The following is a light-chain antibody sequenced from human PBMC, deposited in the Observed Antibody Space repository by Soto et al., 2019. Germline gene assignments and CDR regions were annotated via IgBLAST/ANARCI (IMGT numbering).Light chain of an antibody. CDR3: SSYTGGNTYWI. Sequence: QSALTQPASVSGSPGQSITISCTGTSSDIGAYNYVSWYQQHPGKAPKVIIFEVSNRPSGASNRFSGSKSGNTASLTISGLQPEDEADYHCSSYTGGNTYWIFGGGTKLTVL. J-gene: IGLJ3*02. V-gene: IGLV2-14*01. CDR2: EVS. CDR1: SSDIGAYNY.